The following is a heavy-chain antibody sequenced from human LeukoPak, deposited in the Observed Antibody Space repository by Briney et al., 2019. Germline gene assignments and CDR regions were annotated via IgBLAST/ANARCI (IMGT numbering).Heavy chain of an antibody. CDR3: ARDSGYYDILTGYYYHYYYMDV. D-gene: IGHD3-9*01. CDR1: GFTFSSYA. Sequence: GGSLRLSCAASGFTFSSYAMHWVRQAPGKGLEYVSAISSNGGSTYYANSVKGRFTISRDNSKNTLYLQMGSLRAEDMAVYYCARDSGYYDILTGYYYHYYYMDVWGKGTTVTVSS. CDR2: ISSNGGST. V-gene: IGHV3-64*01. J-gene: IGHJ6*03.